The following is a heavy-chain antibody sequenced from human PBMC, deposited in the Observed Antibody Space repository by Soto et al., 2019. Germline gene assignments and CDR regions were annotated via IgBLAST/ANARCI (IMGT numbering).Heavy chain of an antibody. V-gene: IGHV4-39*07. CDR2: IYYSGST. CDR1: GGSISSSSYY. D-gene: IGHD2-2*01. Sequence: TSETLSLTCTVSGGSISSSSYYWGWIRQPPGKGLEWIGSIYYSGSTYYNPSLKSRVTISVDTSKNQFSLKLSSVTAADTAVYYCARVPAAIHYVDYWGQGTLVTVSS. J-gene: IGHJ4*02. CDR3: ARVPAAIHYVDY.